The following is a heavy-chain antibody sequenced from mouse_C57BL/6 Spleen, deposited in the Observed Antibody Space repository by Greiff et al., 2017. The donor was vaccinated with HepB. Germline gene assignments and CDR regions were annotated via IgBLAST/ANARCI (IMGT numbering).Heavy chain of an antibody. V-gene: IGHV1-69*01. J-gene: IGHJ3*01. CDR1: GYTFTSYW. CDR3: ALYYGSSYGAY. Sequence: QVQLQQPGAELVMPGASVKLSCKASGYTFTSYWMHWVKQRPGQGLEWIGEIDPSDSYTNYNQKFKGKSTLPVDKSSSTAYMQLSSLTSEDSAVYYCALYYGSSYGAYWGQGTLVTVSA. D-gene: IGHD1-1*01. CDR2: IDPSDSYT.